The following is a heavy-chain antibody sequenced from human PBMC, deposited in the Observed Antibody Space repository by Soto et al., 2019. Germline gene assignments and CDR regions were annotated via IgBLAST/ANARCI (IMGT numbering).Heavy chain of an antibody. CDR2: IIPILGIA. CDR1: GGTFSSYT. Sequence: QVQLVQSGAEVKKPGSSVKVSCKASGGTFSSYTISWVRQAPGQGLEWMGRIIPILGIAHNAQKFQGRVTITADQSKSTAYMELSRLRSEDTAVYYCAMEYCSSTSCYRDYWGQGTLVTVSS. D-gene: IGHD2-2*02. J-gene: IGHJ4*02. V-gene: IGHV1-69*02. CDR3: AMEYCSSTSCYRDY.